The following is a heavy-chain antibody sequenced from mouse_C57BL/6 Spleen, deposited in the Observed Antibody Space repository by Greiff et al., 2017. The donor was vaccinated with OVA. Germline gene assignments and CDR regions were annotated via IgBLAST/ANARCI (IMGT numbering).Heavy chain of an antibody. CDR1: GSTFTDYY. D-gene: IGHD1-1*01. J-gene: IGHJ4*01. CDR2: INPNNGGT. V-gene: IGHV1-26*01. Sequence: EVQLQQSGPELVKPGASVKISCKASGSTFTDYYMNWVKQSHGKSLEWIGDINPNNGGTSYNQKFKGKATLTVDKSSSTAYMELRSLTSEDSAVYYCARGDTVVEGYAMDYWGQGTSVTVSS. CDR3: ARGDTVVEGYAMDY.